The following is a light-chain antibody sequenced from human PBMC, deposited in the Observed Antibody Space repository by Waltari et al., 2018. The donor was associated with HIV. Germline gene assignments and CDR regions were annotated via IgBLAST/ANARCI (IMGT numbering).Light chain of an antibody. CDR2: EVT. CDR1: SSDVGGSNY. J-gene: IGLJ2*01. Sequence: QSALTQPPAASGSPGQSLPISCTETSSDVGGSNYVSWYQQHPGKPPKLMIYEVTKPPSGVPDRFSGSKSGNTASLTVSGLQAEDEAEYYCSSYVGSSNVVFGGGTKLTVL. V-gene: IGLV2-8*01. CDR3: SSYVGSSNVV.